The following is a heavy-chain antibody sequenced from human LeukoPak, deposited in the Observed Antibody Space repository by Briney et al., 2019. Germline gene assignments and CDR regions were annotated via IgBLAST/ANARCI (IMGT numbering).Heavy chain of an antibody. D-gene: IGHD5-18*01. J-gene: IGHJ4*02. CDR1: GFTFSSHG. V-gene: IGHV3-33*01. CDR3: ARVLTASLDY. CDR2: IWYDGSKK. Sequence: GGSLRLSCAASGFTFSSHGMPWVRQAPGKGLEWVAIIWYDGSKKQYADSVKGRFTVSRDNSKSTLFLQMNSLRAEDTAVYYCARVLTASLDYWGQGTLVTVSS.